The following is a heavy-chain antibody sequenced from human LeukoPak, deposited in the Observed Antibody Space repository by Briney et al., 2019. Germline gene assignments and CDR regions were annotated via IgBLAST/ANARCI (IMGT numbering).Heavy chain of an antibody. CDR1: GFTFSSYA. J-gene: IGHJ3*02. V-gene: IGHV3-30-3*01. Sequence: GGSLRLSCAASGFTFSSYALHWVRQAPGKGLEWVAVISYDGVNKYYANSVKGRFTISRDNSKNTLYLQMNSLRAEDMAVYYCARAGDYYDSSGYWGNACDIWGQGTMVTVSS. CDR3: ARAGDYYDSSGYWGNACDI. D-gene: IGHD3-22*01. CDR2: ISYDGVNK.